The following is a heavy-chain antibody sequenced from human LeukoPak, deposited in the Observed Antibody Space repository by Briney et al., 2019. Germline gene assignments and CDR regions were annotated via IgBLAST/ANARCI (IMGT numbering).Heavy chain of an antibody. J-gene: IGHJ4*02. Sequence: GGSLRLSCAASGFTFSNYWMTWVRQAPGKGLEWVANIKEDGSEKDYVDSVKGRFTISRDNAKNSLYLQMNSLRAEDTAVYYCARGGPTGAIDDWGQGTLVTVSS. CDR2: IKEDGSEK. D-gene: IGHD1-1*01. V-gene: IGHV3-7*01. CDR3: ARGGPTGAIDD. CDR1: GFTFSNYW.